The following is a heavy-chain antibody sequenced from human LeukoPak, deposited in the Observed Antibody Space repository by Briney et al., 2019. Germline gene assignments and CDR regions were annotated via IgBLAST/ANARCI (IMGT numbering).Heavy chain of an antibody. D-gene: IGHD2-2*01. CDR1: GYSISNGYQ. V-gene: IGHV4-38-2*02. Sequence: PSETLSLTYAVSGYSISNGYQWAWIRPPPGNTLEWIGIIYHSGSAHYNPPLKSRVTISVDTSNNLFSLRLRSVTAADTAVYYCARDPRWLTPDCTSTSCYENYFDPWGQGTLVTVSS. CDR3: ARDPRWLTPDCTSTSCYENYFDP. J-gene: IGHJ5*02. CDR2: IYHSGSA.